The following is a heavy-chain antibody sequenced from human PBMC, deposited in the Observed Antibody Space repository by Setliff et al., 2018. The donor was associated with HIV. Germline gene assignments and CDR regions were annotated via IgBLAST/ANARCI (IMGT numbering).Heavy chain of an antibody. CDR2: ISRRTNLYT. CDR1: GFNFRDYY. Sequence: GGSLRLSCAASGFNFRDYYMSWIRQAPGKGLEWVAYISRRTNLYTKYTDSVKGRFTISRDSSKNTLYLQMNSLKTEDTAVYYCARDLGAANAWGQGTLVTVSS. V-gene: IGHV3-11*06. CDR3: ARDLGAANA. J-gene: IGHJ4*02. D-gene: IGHD3-16*01.